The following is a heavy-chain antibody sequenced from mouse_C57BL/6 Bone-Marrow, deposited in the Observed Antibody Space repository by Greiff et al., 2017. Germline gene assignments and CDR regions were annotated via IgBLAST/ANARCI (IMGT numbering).Heavy chain of an antibody. CDR2: ISYDGSN. V-gene: IGHV3-6*01. CDR3: ARVGPYYVDY. CDR1: GYSITSGYY. J-gene: IGHJ2*01. Sequence: QSGPGLVKPSQSLSLTCSVTGYSITSGYYWNWIRQFPGNKLEWMGYISYDGSNNYNPSLKNRISITRDTSKNQFFLKLNSVTTEDTATYYCARVGPYYVDYWGQGTTLTVSS.